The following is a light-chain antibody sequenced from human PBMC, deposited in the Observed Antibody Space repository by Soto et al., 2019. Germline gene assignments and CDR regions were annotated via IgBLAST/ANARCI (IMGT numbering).Light chain of an antibody. CDR3: AAWDDKLYGVL. CDR2: MDH. CDR1: RSNIGSNF. V-gene: IGLV1-47*01. J-gene: IGLJ2*01. Sequence: QSVLTQPPSASVSPGQRVAISCSGSRSNIGSNFVYWYQQFPGAAPKLLIYMDHQRPSGVPDRFSGSKSDTSASLAISGLRSEDEADYFCAAWDDKLYGVLFGGGTKVTVL.